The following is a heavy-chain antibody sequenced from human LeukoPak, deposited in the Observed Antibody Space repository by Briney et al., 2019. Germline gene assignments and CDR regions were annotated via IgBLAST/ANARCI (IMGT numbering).Heavy chain of an antibody. V-gene: IGHV3-23*01. D-gene: IGHD6-19*01. CDR1: GFTFSSYA. J-gene: IGHJ4*02. CDR2: ISGSGGST. Sequence: GGSLRLSCAASGFTFSSYAMSWVRQAPGKGLEWVSAISGSGGSTYYADSVKGRFTISRDNSKNTLYLQMNSLRAEDTAVYYCAKSLYSSGWYDSPFGFDYWGQGTLVTVSS. CDR3: AKSLYSSGWYDSPFGFDY.